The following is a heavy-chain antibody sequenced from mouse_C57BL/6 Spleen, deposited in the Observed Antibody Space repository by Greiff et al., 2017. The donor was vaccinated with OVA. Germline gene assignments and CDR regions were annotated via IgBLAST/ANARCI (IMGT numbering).Heavy chain of an antibody. CDR2: INPSTGGT. J-gene: IGHJ4*01. Sequence: VHVKQSGPELVKPGASVKISCKASGYSFTGYYMNWVKQSPEKSLEWIGEINPSTGGTTYNQKFKAKATLTVDKSSSTAYMQLKSLTSEDSAVYYCAKGLRRCYAMDYWGQGTSVTVSS. V-gene: IGHV1-42*01. D-gene: IGHD1-1*01. CDR1: GYSFTGYY. CDR3: AKGLRRCYAMDY.